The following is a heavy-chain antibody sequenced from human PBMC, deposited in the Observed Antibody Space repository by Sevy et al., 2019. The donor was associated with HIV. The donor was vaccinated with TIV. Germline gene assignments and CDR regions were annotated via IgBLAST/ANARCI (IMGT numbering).Heavy chain of an antibody. V-gene: IGHV1-24*01. CDR2: FDPEDGET. Sequence: ASVKVSCKVSGYTLTELSMHWVRQAPGKGLEWMGRFDPEDGETIYAQKFLGRATITEDTSTDTAYMELSRLSSEDTAVYYCASAREYYSDNSGYLDYWGQGTLVTVSS. D-gene: IGHD3-22*01. CDR3: ASAREYYSDNSGYLDY. CDR1: GYTLTELS. J-gene: IGHJ4*02.